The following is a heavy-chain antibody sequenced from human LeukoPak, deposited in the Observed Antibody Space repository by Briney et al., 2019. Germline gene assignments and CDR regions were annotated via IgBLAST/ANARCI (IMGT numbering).Heavy chain of an antibody. V-gene: IGHV1-18*01. CDR1: GYTFTSYS. CDR2: ISAYNGNS. Sequence: GASVKVSCKASGYTFTSYSISWVRQAPGQGLEWMGWISAYNGNSNYAQKSQGRVTMTTDTSTSTGYMELRSLRSDDTAVYYCARVHSYCSTTSCLDYWGQGTLVTVSS. D-gene: IGHD2-2*01. CDR3: ARVHSYCSTTSCLDY. J-gene: IGHJ4*02.